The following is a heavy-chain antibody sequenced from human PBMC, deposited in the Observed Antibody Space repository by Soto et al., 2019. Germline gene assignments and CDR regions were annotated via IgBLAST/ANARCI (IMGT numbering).Heavy chain of an antibody. Sequence: LRLSCAASGFTLSSYWMSWIRQVPGKGLEWVANTKGDGGEMYLIDSVAGRFTISRDNARNTVSLQMNSLRAEDTAVYYCATTAAAAASDWGQGTLVTVSS. CDR1: GFTLSSYW. V-gene: IGHV3-7*01. J-gene: IGHJ4*02. CDR2: TKGDGGEM. CDR3: ATTAAAAASD. D-gene: IGHD6-13*01.